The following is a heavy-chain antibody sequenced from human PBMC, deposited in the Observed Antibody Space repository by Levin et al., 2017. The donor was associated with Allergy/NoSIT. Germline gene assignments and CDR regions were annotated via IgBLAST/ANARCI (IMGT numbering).Heavy chain of an antibody. CDR2: ISSVGTT. J-gene: IGHJ5*02. V-gene: IGHV3-23*01. CDR1: GFTFDTLS. D-gene: IGHD1-14*01. CDR3: AKGGWSSTGGIGP. Sequence: GESLKISCAASGFTFDTLSMNWVRQAPGKGLEWVSGISSVGTTYYADSVKGRFTISRDISMTTVHLQMNGLRADDTAIYYCAKGGWSSTGGIGPWGQGTLVTVSS.